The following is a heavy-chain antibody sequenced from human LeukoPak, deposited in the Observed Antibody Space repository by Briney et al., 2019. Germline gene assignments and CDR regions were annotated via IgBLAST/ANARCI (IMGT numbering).Heavy chain of an antibody. D-gene: IGHD2-2*02. CDR1: GGSISSGDSS. Sequence: SETLSLTCTVYGGSISSGDSSWSWIRQPPGKGLEWIGYIYSSGDTYYNPSLKSRVTISVDTSKNQFSLRLSSVTAADTAVYYCARTPGYCSGTSCYIGYWGQGTLVTVPS. V-gene: IGHV4-30-4*01. J-gene: IGHJ4*02. CDR3: ARTPGYCSGTSCYIGY. CDR2: IYSSGDT.